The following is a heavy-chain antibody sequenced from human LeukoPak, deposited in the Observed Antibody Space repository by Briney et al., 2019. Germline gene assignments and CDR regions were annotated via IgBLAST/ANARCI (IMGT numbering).Heavy chain of an antibody. V-gene: IGHV4-39*01. D-gene: IGHD3-10*01. CDR2: IYYSGST. CDR3: ARLPTLLWFGESPYYMDV. CDR1: GGSISSSSYY. J-gene: IGHJ6*03. Sequence: SETLSLTCTVSGGSISSSSYYWGWIRQPPGKGLEWIGSIYYSGSTYYNPSLKSRVTISVDTSKNQFSLKLSSVTAADTAVYYCARLPTLLWFGESPYYMDVWGKGTTVTVSS.